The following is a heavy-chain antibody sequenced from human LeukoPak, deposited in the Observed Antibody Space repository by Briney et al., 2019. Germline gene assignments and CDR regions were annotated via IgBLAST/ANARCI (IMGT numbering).Heavy chain of an antibody. Sequence: GGSLRLSCAASGFSFSNYGMHWVRQAPGKGLEWVAVIWYDGSNKYYADSVKGRFTISRDNSKNTLYVQMSSLRAEDTAVYYCAKSNNGGWGYCDYWGQGSLVTVSS. CDR3: AKSNNGGWGYCDY. J-gene: IGHJ4*02. D-gene: IGHD3-16*01. CDR2: IWYDGSNK. CDR1: GFSFSNYG. V-gene: IGHV3-33*06.